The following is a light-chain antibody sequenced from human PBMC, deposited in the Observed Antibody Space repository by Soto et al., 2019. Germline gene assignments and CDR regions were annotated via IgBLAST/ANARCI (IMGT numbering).Light chain of an antibody. Sequence: VQMTQSGSTLSGSVGDIVTIXCRASQTISSWLAWDQQKLGKAPKLLIYKASTLKRGGPSRFSGSGSVTEFTRTISSLQPDDFATYYGQHYNSYSEAFGQGTKVDIK. CDR2: KAS. V-gene: IGKV1-5*03. CDR1: QTISSW. CDR3: QHYNSYSEA. J-gene: IGKJ1*01.